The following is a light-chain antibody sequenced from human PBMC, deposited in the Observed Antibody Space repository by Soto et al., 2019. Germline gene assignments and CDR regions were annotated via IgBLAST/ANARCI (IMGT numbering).Light chain of an antibody. CDR1: QSISSY. J-gene: IGKJ1*01. V-gene: IGKV1-39*01. Sequence: DIQMTQSPSSLSASVGDRVTITCRASQSISSYLNWYQQKPGKAPKLLIYAASSLQSGVPSRFSGSGSGTDFTLTISSLQPEDFATYYCQQSYSTPPWTX. CDR2: AAS. CDR3: QQSYSTPPWT.